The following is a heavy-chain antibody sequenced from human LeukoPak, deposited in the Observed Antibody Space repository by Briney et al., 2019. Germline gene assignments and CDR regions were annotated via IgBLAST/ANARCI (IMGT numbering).Heavy chain of an antibody. CDR1: GFTFSSYA. D-gene: IGHD3-10*01. CDR3: AKASHRGYPEDAFDI. V-gene: IGHV3-23*01. J-gene: IGHJ3*02. CDR2: MSGSADIT. Sequence: PGGSLRLSCAASGFTFSSYAMSWVRQAPGKGLEWVSSMSGSADITYYGDSVKGRFTISRDNSKNTLYLQMNSLRAEDTAVYYCAKASHRGYPEDAFDIWGQGTMVTVFS.